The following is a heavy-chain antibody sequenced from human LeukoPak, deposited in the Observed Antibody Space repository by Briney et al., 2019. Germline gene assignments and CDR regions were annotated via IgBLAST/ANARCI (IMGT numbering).Heavy chain of an antibody. CDR2: ISAYDGNT. CDR3: AGEACSSTSCYAVRPNWFDP. D-gene: IGHD2-2*01. V-gene: IGHV1-18*04. Sequence: ASVKVSCKASGYTFTNYDINWVRQAPGQGLEWMGWISAYDGNTNYAQKFQGRVTMTTDTSTTTAYMELRSLRSDDTAVYYCAGEACSSTSCYAVRPNWFDPWGQGTLVTVSS. J-gene: IGHJ5*02. CDR1: GYTFTNYD.